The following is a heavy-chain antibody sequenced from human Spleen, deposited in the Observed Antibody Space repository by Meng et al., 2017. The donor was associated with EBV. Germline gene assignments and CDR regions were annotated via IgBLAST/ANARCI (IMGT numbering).Heavy chain of an antibody. CDR3: ATYRGHYYFDF. Sequence: QVLLEEAGPGVVRPSGTLSLTWAVSEDSISSRNWWIWVRQPPGKGLEWIGEVYHAGNINYNPSLESRVTISIDKSKNQFSLNLTSVTAADTAVYYCATYRGHYYFDFWGQGTLVTVSS. CDR2: VYHAGNI. J-gene: IGHJ4*02. D-gene: IGHD3-16*02. V-gene: IGHV4-4*02. CDR1: EDSISSRNW.